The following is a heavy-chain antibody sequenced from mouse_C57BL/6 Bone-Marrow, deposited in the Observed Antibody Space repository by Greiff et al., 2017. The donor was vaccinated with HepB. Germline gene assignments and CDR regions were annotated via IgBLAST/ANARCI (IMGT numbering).Heavy chain of an antibody. CDR2: SRNKANDYTT. Sequence: EVMLVESGGGLVQSGRSLRLSCATSGFTFSDFYMEWVRQAPGKGLEWIAASRNKANDYTTEYSASVKGRFIVSRDTSQSILYLQMNALRAEDTAIYYCARDYYGSSHWYFDVWGTGTTVTVSS. CDR3: ARDYYGSSHWYFDV. J-gene: IGHJ1*03. CDR1: GFTFSDFY. V-gene: IGHV7-1*01. D-gene: IGHD1-1*01.